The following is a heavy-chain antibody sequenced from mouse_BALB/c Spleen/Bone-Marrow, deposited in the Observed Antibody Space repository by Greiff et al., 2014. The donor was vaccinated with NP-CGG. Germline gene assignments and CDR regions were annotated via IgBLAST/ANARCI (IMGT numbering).Heavy chain of an antibody. V-gene: IGHV1S56*01. CDR2: IYPGDGST. Sequence: VQLQQSGPELVKPGALVKISCKASGDTFTSYDINWVKQRPGQGLEWIGWIYPGDGSTKYNEKFKGKATLTADKSSSTVYMQLSSLTSENSAVYFCARSGDSSGYGFAYWGQGTLVTVSA. J-gene: IGHJ3*01. CDR3: ARSGDSSGYGFAY. CDR1: GDTFTSYD. D-gene: IGHD3-2*01.